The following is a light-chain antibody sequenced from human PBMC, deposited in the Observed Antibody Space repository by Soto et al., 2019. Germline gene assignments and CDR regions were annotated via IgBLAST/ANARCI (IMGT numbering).Light chain of an antibody. V-gene: IGLV2-14*01. CDR2: EVS. Sequence: QSALTQPASVSGSPGQSITISCTGTSSDVGGYNYVSWYQQYPGKAPKLMIYEVSNRPSGVFNRFSGSKSGNTASLTIPGLQAEDEADYYCSSYTSSSTYVFGTGTKVTVL. CDR1: SSDVGGYNY. J-gene: IGLJ1*01. CDR3: SSYTSSSTYV.